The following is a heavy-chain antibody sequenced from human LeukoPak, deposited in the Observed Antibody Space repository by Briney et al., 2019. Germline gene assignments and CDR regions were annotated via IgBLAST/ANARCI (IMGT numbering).Heavy chain of an antibody. D-gene: IGHD6-13*01. CDR3: ARDWIAAAGFPDY. CDR1: GFTFSGYW. V-gene: IGHV3-74*01. Sequence: PGGSLRLSCAASGFTFSGYWMHWVRQAPGKGLVWVSRINSDGSGTSYADSVKGRFTISRDNAKNTLYLQMNSLRVEDTAVYYCARDWIAAAGFPDYWGQGTLVTVSS. CDR2: INSDGSGT. J-gene: IGHJ4*02.